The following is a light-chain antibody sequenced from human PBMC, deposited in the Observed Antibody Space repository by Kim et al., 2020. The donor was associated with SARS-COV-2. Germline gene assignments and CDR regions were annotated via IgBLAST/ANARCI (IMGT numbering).Light chain of an antibody. CDR3: QQYNNWPLT. V-gene: IGKV3-15*01. Sequence: VSPGVRAALSCRASQSVGSDLAWYQQKPGQAPRFLIYGASTRATGIPARFSGSQSGTEFTLTISSLQSEDFAVYYCQQYNNWPLTFGGGTKVDIK. CDR1: QSVGSD. CDR2: GAS. J-gene: IGKJ4*01.